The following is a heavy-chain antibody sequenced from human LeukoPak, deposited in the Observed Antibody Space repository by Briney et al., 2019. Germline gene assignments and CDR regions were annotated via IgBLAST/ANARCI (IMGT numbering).Heavy chain of an antibody. CDR3: ARGTTGGYSPSH. V-gene: IGHV3-23*01. J-gene: IGHJ4*02. Sequence: GGSLRLSCAASGFTFSNYAMNWVRQAPGKGLEWVSLISGSTGSTYYADSVRGRFTISRDNAKNSLYLQMNSLRAEDTAVYYCARGTTGGYSPSHWGQGTLVTVSS. D-gene: IGHD5-12*01. CDR2: ISGSTGST. CDR1: GFTFSNYA.